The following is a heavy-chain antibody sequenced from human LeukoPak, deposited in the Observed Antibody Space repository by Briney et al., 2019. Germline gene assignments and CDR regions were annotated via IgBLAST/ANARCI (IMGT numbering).Heavy chain of an antibody. CDR2: IYPGESDT. D-gene: IGHD3-22*01. Sequence: GGALQVSCQGSGYPFTSYWIGGGRQVPGKGLEGMGIIYPGESDTRYSPSFQGQVTISADKSITTAYLQWSSLKASDTAMYYCAATYYYDSSGYYNWFDPWGQGTLVTVSS. V-gene: IGHV5-51*01. CDR3: AATYYYDSSGYYNWFDP. J-gene: IGHJ5*02. CDR1: GYPFTSYW.